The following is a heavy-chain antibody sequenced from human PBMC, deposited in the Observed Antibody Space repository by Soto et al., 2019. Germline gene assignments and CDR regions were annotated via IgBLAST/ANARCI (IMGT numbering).Heavy chain of an antibody. V-gene: IGHV4-31*03. Sequence: SETLSLTCTVSGGSISSGGYYWSWIRQHPGKGLEWIGYIYYSGSTYYNPSLKSRVTISVDTSKNQFSLKLSSVTAADTAVYYCARAIGGYSYGSFYYYGMDVWGQGTTVTVSS. CDR1: GGSISSGGYY. J-gene: IGHJ6*02. D-gene: IGHD5-18*01. CDR3: ARAIGGYSYGSFYYYGMDV. CDR2: IYYSGST.